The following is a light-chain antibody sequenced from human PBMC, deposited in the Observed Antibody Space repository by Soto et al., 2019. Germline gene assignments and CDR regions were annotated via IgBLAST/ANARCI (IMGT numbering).Light chain of an antibody. CDR3: MQALQTPDT. J-gene: IGKJ2*01. V-gene: IGKV2-28*01. CDR1: HSLLHSNGYNY. Sequence: DIVMTQSPLSLPVTPGEPASISCRSSHSLLHSNGYNYLDWYLQKPGQSPQLLIYLGSNRASGVPDRFSGSGSGPDFTLKISRVEAEDVGVYYCMQALQTPDTFGQGTKLEIK. CDR2: LGS.